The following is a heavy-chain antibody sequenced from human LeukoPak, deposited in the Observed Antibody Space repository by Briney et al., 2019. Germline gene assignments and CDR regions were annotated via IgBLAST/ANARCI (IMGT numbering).Heavy chain of an antibody. CDR1: GFTFSSYA. Sequence: GGSLRLSCAASGFTFSSYAMSWVRQAPGKGLEWVSAISGSGGSTYYADSVKGRFTISRDNAKNSLYLQMNSLRAEDTAVYYCARDLRRLCDYWGQGTLVTVSS. CDR2: ISGSGGST. CDR3: ARDLRRLCDY. V-gene: IGHV3-23*01. J-gene: IGHJ4*02. D-gene: IGHD5-12*01.